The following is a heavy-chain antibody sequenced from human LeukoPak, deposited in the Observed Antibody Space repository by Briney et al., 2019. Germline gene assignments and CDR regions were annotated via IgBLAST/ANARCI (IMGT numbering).Heavy chain of an antibody. J-gene: IGHJ5*02. V-gene: IGHV3-23*01. D-gene: IGHD2-2*01. CDR1: GFTFSSYA. Sequence: GGSLRLSCAASGFTFSSYAMSWVRQGPGKGLEWVSAISGSGGSTYYADSVKGRFTISRDNSKNTLYLQMNSLRAEDTAVYYCAKAKGPAAWGNWFDPWGQGTLVTVSS. CDR3: AKAKGPAAWGNWFDP. CDR2: ISGSGGST.